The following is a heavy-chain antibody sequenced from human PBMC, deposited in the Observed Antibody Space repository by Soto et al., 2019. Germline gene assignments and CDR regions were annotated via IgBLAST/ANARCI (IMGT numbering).Heavy chain of an antibody. Sequence: EVHLAESGGRLVQPGGSLRLSCAASGFTFNNHAMTWVRQAPGKGLEWVATVSSGGGATYYADSVKGRFTVSRANSKNTVSLHMDSLRADDTARYYCARDRLGFGDLDSWGPGTLLTFSS. D-gene: IGHD3-10*01. CDR2: VSSGGGAT. CDR1: GFTFNNHA. J-gene: IGHJ4*02. CDR3: ARDRLGFGDLDS. V-gene: IGHV3-23*04.